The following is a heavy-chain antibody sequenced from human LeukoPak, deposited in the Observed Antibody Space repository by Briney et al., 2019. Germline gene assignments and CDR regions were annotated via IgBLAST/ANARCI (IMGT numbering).Heavy chain of an antibody. V-gene: IGHV4-34*01. Sequence: SETLSLTCAVYGGSFSGYYWSWIRQPPGKGLEWIGESNHSGSTNYNPSLKSRGTISVDTSKNQFSLKLSSVTAADTAVYYCARESYYDSSGYYEPMAFDIWGQGTMVTVSS. CDR1: GGSFSGYY. CDR3: ARESYYDSSGYYEPMAFDI. D-gene: IGHD3-22*01. J-gene: IGHJ3*02. CDR2: SNHSGST.